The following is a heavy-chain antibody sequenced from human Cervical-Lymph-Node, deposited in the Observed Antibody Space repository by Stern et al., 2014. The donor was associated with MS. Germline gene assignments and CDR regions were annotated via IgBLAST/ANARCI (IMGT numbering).Heavy chain of an antibody. CDR1: GFTFSNFA. CDR2: ISTDGSAT. J-gene: IGHJ4*02. V-gene: IGHV3-30-3*01. CDR3: ARDLGY. Sequence: VQLVESGGGVVQPGRSLRLSCAASGFTFSNFAMNWFRQSPGKGLQWLAAISTDGSATNYADSVKGRFTISRDNSKDTLYLEMNSLTTDDTAVFYCARDLGYWGQGTLVTVSS.